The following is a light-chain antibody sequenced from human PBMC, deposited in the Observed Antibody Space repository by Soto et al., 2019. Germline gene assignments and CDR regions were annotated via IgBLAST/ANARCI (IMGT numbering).Light chain of an antibody. V-gene: IGKV3-20*01. CDR3: QQYGSSPLT. CDR1: QSVRSSY. Sequence: EIVLTQSPGTMSLSQGDRATLACRASQSVRSSYLAWYQQKPGQAPRLLIYGASSRATGIPDRFSGSGSGTDFTLTISRLEPEDFAVYYCQQYGSSPLTFGGGTKVEIK. J-gene: IGKJ4*01. CDR2: GAS.